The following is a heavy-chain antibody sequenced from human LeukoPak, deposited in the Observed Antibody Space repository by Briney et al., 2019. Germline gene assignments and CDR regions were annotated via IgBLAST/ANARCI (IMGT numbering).Heavy chain of an antibody. Sequence: SETLSLTCAVYGGSFSGYYWSWIRQPPGKGLEWIGEINHSGSTNYNPSLKSRVIISVDTSKNQFSLKLSSVTAADTAVYYCARKDGITIFGVVIPYNWFDPWGQGTLVTVSS. V-gene: IGHV4-34*01. CDR3: ARKDGITIFGVVIPYNWFDP. CDR1: GGSFSGYY. J-gene: IGHJ5*02. D-gene: IGHD3-3*01. CDR2: INHSGST.